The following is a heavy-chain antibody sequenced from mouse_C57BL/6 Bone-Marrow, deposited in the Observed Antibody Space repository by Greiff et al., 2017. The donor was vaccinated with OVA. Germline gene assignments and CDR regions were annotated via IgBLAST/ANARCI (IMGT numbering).Heavy chain of an antibody. CDR1: GYTFTDYY. D-gene: IGHD2-1*01. CDR3: ASLYYGNY. V-gene: IGHV1-19*01. CDR2: INPYNGGT. Sequence: VQLQQSGPVLVKPGASVKMSCKASGYTFTDYYMNWVKQSHGKSLEWIGVINPYNGGTSYNQKFKGKATLTVDKSSSTAYMELNRLTSEDSAVYYCASLYYGNYWGQGTTLTVSS. J-gene: IGHJ2*01.